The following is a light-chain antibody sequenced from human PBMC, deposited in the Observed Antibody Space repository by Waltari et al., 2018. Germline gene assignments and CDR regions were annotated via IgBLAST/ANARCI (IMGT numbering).Light chain of an antibody. CDR3: QQGHSTPRT. CDR2: AAS. Sequence: DIQMTQSPSSLSASVGDRVTNTCRASPSISSYLYWYQQKPEKAPQLLIYAASSLQSGVPSRFSGRGSGTDFTLTITSLQPEDFATYYCQQGHSTPRTFGQGTKVEIK. V-gene: IGKV1-39*01. J-gene: IGKJ1*01. CDR1: PSISSY.